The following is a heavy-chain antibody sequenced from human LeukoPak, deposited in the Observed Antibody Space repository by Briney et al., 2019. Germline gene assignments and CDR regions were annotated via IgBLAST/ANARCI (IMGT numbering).Heavy chain of an antibody. D-gene: IGHD3-22*01. CDR1: GGPINNDDYY. Sequence: SQTLSPTCTVSGGPINNDDYYWSWIRQPPGKGLEWIGFISDSGSTYYKPSLKSRLIISVDTSKRQFSLKLSSVTAADTAVYYCAKATYYYDSSGYRDAFDIWGQGTMVTVSS. CDR2: ISDSGST. J-gene: IGHJ3*02. CDR3: AKATYYYDSSGYRDAFDI. V-gene: IGHV4-30-4*01.